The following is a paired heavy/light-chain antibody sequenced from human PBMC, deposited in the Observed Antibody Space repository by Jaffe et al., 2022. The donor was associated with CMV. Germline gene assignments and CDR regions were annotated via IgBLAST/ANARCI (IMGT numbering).Heavy chain of an antibody. CDR3: ARFDKISQWLVPDY. CDR1: GYIFTGYY. V-gene: IGHV1-2*02. J-gene: IGHJ4*02. CDR2: INPDSGGT. D-gene: IGHD6-19*01. Sequence: QVQLVQSGAEVKKPGASVKVSCKASGYIFTGYYMHWVRQAPGQGLEWMGWINPDSGGTNYAQKFQGRVTMTRDTSISTAYMDLSRLRSDDTAVYYCARFDKISQWLVPDYWGQGTLVTVSS.
Light chain of an antibody. J-gene: IGKJ4*01. CDR1: QSVLYSSNNKNY. CDR3: HQYYSTPLT. V-gene: IGKV4-1*01. CDR2: WAS. Sequence: DIVMTQSPDSLAVSLGERATINCKSSQSVLYSSNNKNYLAWYQQKPGQPPKLLIYWASARESGVPDRFSGSGSGTDFTLTISSLQAEDVAVYYCHQYYSTPLTFGGGTKVEIK.